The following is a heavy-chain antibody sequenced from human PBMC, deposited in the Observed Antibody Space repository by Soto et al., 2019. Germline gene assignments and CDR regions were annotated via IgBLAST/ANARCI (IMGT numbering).Heavy chain of an antibody. CDR3: ARDAIKKTPERIQLWLRWVYYYGMDV. Sequence: EVQLVESGGGLVQPGGSLRLSCAASGFTFSSYEMNWVRQAPGKGLEWVSYISSSGSTIYYADSVKGRFTISRDNAKNSLYLQMNSLRAEDTAVYYCARDAIKKTPERIQLWLRWVYYYGMDVWGQGTTVTVSS. J-gene: IGHJ6*02. CDR1: GFTFSSYE. V-gene: IGHV3-48*03. CDR2: ISSSGSTI. D-gene: IGHD5-18*01.